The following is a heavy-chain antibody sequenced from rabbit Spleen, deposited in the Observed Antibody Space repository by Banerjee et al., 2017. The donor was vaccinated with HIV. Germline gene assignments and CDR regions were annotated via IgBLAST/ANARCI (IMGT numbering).Heavy chain of an antibody. CDR3: ARETSGGWGVVLYYFRL. CDR1: GVSFSFNSY. D-gene: IGHD4-1*01. Sequence: QSLEESGGDLVKPGASLTLTCTASGVSFSFNSYMCWVRQAPGKGLEWIACIDAGSSGSASYASWAKGRFTISKTSSTTVTLQMTSLTAADTATYFCARETSGGWGVVLYYFRLWGPGTLVTVS. CDR2: IDAGSSGSA. J-gene: IGHJ4*01. V-gene: IGHV1S40*01.